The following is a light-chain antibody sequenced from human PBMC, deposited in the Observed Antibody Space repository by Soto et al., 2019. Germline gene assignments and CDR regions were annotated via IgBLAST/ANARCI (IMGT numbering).Light chain of an antibody. J-gene: IGLJ7*01. CDR2: EVH. Sequence: QSALTQPASVSGSPGQSITISCTGTSSDVGSYILVSWYQQHPGKAPKLIIFEVHRRPSGVSDRFSGSKSGNTASLTISGLQAEDEADYYCCSYGGSSNPYVFGSGTQLTVL. V-gene: IGLV2-23*02. CDR1: SSDVGSYIL. CDR3: CSYGGSSNPYV.